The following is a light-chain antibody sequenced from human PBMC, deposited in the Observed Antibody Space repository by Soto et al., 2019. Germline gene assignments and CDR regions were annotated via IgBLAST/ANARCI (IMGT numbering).Light chain of an antibody. CDR1: QSISNN. Sequence: EIVMTQSPATLSVSPGERATLSCRAGQSISNNLAWYQQKPGQAPRLLIYGASTRATGIPARFTGSGSGTEFTLTISSLQSEDFAVYYCQQYSNWPRTVGQGTKV. CDR2: GAS. CDR3: QQYSNWPRT. J-gene: IGKJ1*01. V-gene: IGKV3-15*01.